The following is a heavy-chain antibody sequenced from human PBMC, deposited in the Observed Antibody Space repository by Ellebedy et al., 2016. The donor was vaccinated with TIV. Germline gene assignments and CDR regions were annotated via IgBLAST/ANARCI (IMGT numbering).Heavy chain of an antibody. D-gene: IGHD3-9*01. CDR1: GFTFSSYS. V-gene: IGHV3-21*01. Sequence: GESLKISCAASGFTFSSYSMNWVRQAPGKGLEWVSSISSSSSYIYYADSVKGRFTISRDNAKNSLYLQMNSLRAEDTAVYYCARELDDILTGYFDYWGQGTLVTVSS. CDR2: ISSSSSYI. CDR3: ARELDDILTGYFDY. J-gene: IGHJ4*02.